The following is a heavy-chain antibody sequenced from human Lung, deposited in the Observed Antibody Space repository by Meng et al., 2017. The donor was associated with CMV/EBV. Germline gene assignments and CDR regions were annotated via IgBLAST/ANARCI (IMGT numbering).Heavy chain of an antibody. CDR2: IYSGGST. V-gene: IGHV3-53*01. CDR1: GFTVSSNY. J-gene: IGHJ6*02. D-gene: IGHD2-2*01. Sequence: GEXXKISCAASGFTVSSNYMSWVRQAPGKGLEWVSVIYSGGSTYYADSVKGRFTISRDNSKNTLYLQMNSLRAEDTAVYYCARNNCSSTSCYSLYYYGMDVWXQGTXVTVSS. CDR3: ARNNCSSTSCYSLYYYGMDV.